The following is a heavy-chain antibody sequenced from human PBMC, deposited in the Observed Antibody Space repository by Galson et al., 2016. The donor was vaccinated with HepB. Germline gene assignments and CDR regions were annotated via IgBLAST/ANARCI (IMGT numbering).Heavy chain of an antibody. J-gene: IGHJ4*02. CDR1: GGTFSSYA. Sequence: SVKVSCKASGGTFSSYAISWVRQAPGQGLEWMGRIIPILDIANYAQKFQGRVTITADKSTSTAYMELRSLRSEDTALYYCARGYTSGWYGVLDYWGQGTLVTAPS. V-gene: IGHV1-69*04. D-gene: IGHD6-19*01. CDR2: IIPILDIA. CDR3: ARGYTSGWYGVLDY.